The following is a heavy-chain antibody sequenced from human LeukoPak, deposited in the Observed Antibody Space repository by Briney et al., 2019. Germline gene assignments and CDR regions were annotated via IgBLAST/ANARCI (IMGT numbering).Heavy chain of an antibody. D-gene: IGHD6-25*01. V-gene: IGHV3-30*18. Sequence: PGGSLRLSCAASGFTFSSYGMHWVRQAPGKGVEWVAVISYDGSNKYYADSVKGRFTISRDNSKNTLYLQMNSLRAEDTAVYYCAKDQRSYYYGMDVWGQGTTVTVSS. J-gene: IGHJ6*02. CDR2: ISYDGSNK. CDR1: GFTFSSYG. CDR3: AKDQRSYYYGMDV.